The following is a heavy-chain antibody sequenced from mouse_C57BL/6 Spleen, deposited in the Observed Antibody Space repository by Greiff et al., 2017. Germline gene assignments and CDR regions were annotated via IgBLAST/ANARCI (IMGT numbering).Heavy chain of an antibody. CDR2: IYPGDGDT. J-gene: IGHJ3*01. D-gene: IGHD2-4*01. V-gene: IGHV1-82*01. CDR1: GYAFSSSW. CDR3: ANYDVGAY. Sequence: QVQLQQSGPELVKPGASVKISCKASGYAFSSSWMNWVKQRPGKGLEWIGRIYPGDGDTNYNGKFKGKATLTADKSSSTAYMQLSSLTSEDSAVYFCANYDVGAYWGQGTLVTVSA.